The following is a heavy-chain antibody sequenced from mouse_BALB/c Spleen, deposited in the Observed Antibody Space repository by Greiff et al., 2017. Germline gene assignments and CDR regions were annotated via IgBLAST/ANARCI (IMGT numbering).Heavy chain of an antibody. Sequence: VQLQQSGAELVRPGTSVKISCKASGYAFTNYWLGWVKQRPGHGLEWIGDIYPGSGNTYYNEKFKGKATLTADKSSSTAYMQLSSLTSEDSAVYFCARGHGPLMITSFAYWGQGTLVTVSA. CDR2: IYPGSGNT. V-gene: IGHV1-63*01. D-gene: IGHD2-4*01. CDR1: GYAFTNYW. J-gene: IGHJ3*01. CDR3: ARGHGPLMITSFAY.